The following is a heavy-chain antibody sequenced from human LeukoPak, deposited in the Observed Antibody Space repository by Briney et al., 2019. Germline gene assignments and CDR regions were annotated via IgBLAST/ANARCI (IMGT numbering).Heavy chain of an antibody. CDR1: GYTFTSYY. D-gene: IGHD5-12*01. Sequence: ASVTVSCKASGYTFTSYYMHWVRQAPGHGLEWMGIINPSGGSTSYAQKFQGRVTMTRDISTSTVYMELSSLRSEDTAVYYCARDGGYSGYAYYYMDVWGKGTTVTVSS. J-gene: IGHJ6*03. CDR3: ARDGGYSGYAYYYMDV. V-gene: IGHV1-46*01. CDR2: INPSGGST.